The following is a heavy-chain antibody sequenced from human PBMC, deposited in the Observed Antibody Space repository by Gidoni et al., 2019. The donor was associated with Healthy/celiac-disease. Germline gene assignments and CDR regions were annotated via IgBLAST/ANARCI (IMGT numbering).Heavy chain of an antibody. V-gene: IGHV4-31*02. Sequence: QVQLQESGPGLVKPSQTLSLTCTVSGTSISSGGYYWSWLRQHPGQGLDWLGYIYYSGSTYYNPSLKSRVTITVDTSKNQFSLKLSSVTAADAAVYYCAREGDYYGSGNLDYWGQGTLVTVSS. CDR2: IYYSGST. CDR1: GTSISSGGYY. CDR3: AREGDYYGSGNLDY. J-gene: IGHJ4*02. D-gene: IGHD3-10*01.